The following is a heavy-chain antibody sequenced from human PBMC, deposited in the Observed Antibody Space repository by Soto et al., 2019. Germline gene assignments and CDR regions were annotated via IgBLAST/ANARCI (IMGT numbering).Heavy chain of an antibody. V-gene: IGHV4-59*01. CDR3: ARSYSGRILGFDY. CDR1: GGSISSYY. D-gene: IGHD1-26*01. J-gene: IGHJ4*02. Sequence: PSETLSLTCTVSGGSISSYYWSWIRQPPGKGLEWIGYIYYSGSTNYNPSLKSRVTISVDTSKNQFSLKLSSVTAADTAVYYCARSYSGRILGFDYWGQGTQVTVST. CDR2: IYYSGST.